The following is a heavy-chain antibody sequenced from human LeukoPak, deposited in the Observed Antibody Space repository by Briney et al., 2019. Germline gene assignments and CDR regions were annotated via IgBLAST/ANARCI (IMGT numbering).Heavy chain of an antibody. J-gene: IGHJ4*02. CDR1: GGSISSTNW. Sequence: PSETLSLTCAVSGGSISSTNWWSWVRQPPGKGLEWIGEIYHSGSTNYNPSLKSRVTISVDKSKNQFSLKLSSVTAADTAVYYCARAYSYGSKAWHFDYWGQGTLVTVSS. CDR3: ARAYSYGSKAWHFDY. V-gene: IGHV4-4*02. CDR2: IYHSGST. D-gene: IGHD5-18*01.